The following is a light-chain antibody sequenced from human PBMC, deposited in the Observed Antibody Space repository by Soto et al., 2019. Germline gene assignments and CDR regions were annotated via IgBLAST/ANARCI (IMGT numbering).Light chain of an antibody. Sequence: QSVLTQQPSVSAAPGQTVTISCAVSSSTIGNNYVSWCQQLPGTAPKLLIYYNNNRPSGIPDRFSGSNSDTSDTLRITGLQTGDEDDYYCGTWYSSLGAWVFGGGTKLTVL. CDR1: SSTIGNNY. CDR2: YNN. J-gene: IGLJ2*01. V-gene: IGLV1-51*01. CDR3: GTWYSSLGAWV.